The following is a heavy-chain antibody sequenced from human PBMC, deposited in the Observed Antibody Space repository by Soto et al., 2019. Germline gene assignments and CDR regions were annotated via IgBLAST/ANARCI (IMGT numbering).Heavy chain of an antibody. Sequence: QVQLVQSGAEEKKPGASVKVSCKASGYTFTSYAMHWVRQAPGQRLEWMGWINAGNGNTKYSQKFQGRVTITRDTAASTASMELRSLRSEDTAVYYCAIDRDVLGYCSGGSCYPRYNWFDPWGQGTLVTVSS. J-gene: IGHJ5*02. CDR1: GYTFTSYA. CDR2: INAGNGNT. V-gene: IGHV1-3*05. CDR3: AIDRDVLGYCSGGSCYPRYNWFDP. D-gene: IGHD2-15*01.